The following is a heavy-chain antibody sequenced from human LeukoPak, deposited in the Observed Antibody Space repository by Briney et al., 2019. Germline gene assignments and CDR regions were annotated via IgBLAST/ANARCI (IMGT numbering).Heavy chain of an antibody. J-gene: IGHJ3*02. D-gene: IGHD1-26*01. CDR3: AKIRVGATRDFDI. CDR2: ISINGGIT. V-gene: IGHV3-23*01. CDR1: GFTFSSYA. Sequence: GGSLRLSCAASGFTFSSYAMSWVRQAPGKGLQWVSFISINGGITNSADSVKGRFTISRSNSRNTLYLQMNSLRVDDTAIYYCAKIRVGATRDFDIWGQGTTVTVSA.